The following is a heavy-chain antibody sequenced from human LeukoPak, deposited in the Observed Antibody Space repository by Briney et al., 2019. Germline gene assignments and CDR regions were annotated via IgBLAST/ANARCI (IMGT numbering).Heavy chain of an antibody. CDR2: IYTSGST. Sequence: SETLSLTCTVSGGSISSYYWSWIRQPPGKGLEWIGYIYTSGSTNYNPSLKSRVTISVDTSKNQFSLKLSSVTAADTAVYYCARHKAVVTPFDHWGQGTLVTVSS. V-gene: IGHV4-4*09. J-gene: IGHJ4*02. CDR3: ARHKAVVTPFDH. CDR1: GGSISSYY. D-gene: IGHD4-23*01.